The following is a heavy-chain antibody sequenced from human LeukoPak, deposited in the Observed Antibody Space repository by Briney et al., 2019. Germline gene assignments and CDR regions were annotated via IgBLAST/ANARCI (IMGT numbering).Heavy chain of an antibody. CDR3: AKESYGDYPINWFDP. V-gene: IGHV3-23*01. CDR1: GFTFSSYA. Sequence: GGSLRLSCTASGFTFSSYAMSWVRPAPGKGLEWVSAISGSGGSTYYADSVKGRFTISRDNSKNTLYLQMNSLRAEDTAVYYCAKESYGDYPINWFDPWGQGTLVTVSS. D-gene: IGHD4-17*01. J-gene: IGHJ5*02. CDR2: ISGSGGST.